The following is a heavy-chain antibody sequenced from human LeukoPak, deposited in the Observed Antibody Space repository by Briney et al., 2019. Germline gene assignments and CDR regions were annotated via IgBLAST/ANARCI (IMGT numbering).Heavy chain of an antibody. CDR3: ARGRSLYDSRPRVLIY. CDR1: GGSISSYY. D-gene: IGHD3-22*01. V-gene: IGHV4-59*01. CDR2: IYYSGST. Sequence: SETLSLTCTVSGGSISSYYWSWIRQPPGKGLEWIGYIYYSGSTNYNPSLKSRVTISVDTSKNQFSLKLSSVTAADTAVYYCARGRSLYDSRPRVLIYWGQGTLVTVSS. J-gene: IGHJ4*02.